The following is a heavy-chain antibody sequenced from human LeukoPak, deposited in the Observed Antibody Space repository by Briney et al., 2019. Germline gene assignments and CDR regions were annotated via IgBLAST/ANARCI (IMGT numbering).Heavy chain of an antibody. CDR3: ARYSGRYSNSYFDY. Sequence: GGSLRLSCAASGFTVSINDITWVRQAPGKGLEWVSLIYTDGSTYYADSVKDRFTISRDNSKNTLYLQVNSLRVEDTAVYYCARYSGRYSNSYFDYWGQGTLVTVSS. CDR2: IYTDGST. D-gene: IGHD1-26*01. J-gene: IGHJ4*02. V-gene: IGHV3-66*01. CDR1: GFTVSIND.